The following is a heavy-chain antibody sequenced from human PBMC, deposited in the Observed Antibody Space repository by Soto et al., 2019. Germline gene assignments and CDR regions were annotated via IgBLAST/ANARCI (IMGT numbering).Heavy chain of an antibody. CDR3: ARESYDILAGYHKGMDV. Sequence: EVQLVESGGGLVKPGGSLRLSCAASGFTFSSYSMNWVRQAPGKGLEWVSSISSSSSYIYYADSVKGRFTISRDNAKNSLYLQMNSLRAEETAVYYCARESYDILAGYHKGMDVWGQGTTVTVSS. D-gene: IGHD3-9*01. J-gene: IGHJ6*01. CDR1: GFTFSSYS. V-gene: IGHV3-21*01. CDR2: ISSSSSYI.